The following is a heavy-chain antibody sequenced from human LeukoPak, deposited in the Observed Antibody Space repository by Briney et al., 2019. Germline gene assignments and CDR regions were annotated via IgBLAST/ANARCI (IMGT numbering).Heavy chain of an antibody. J-gene: IGHJ4*02. CDR1: GFTFSSRDW. V-gene: IGHV3-7*01. Sequence: PGGSLRLSCVASGFTFSSRDWMTWVRQAPGKGLEWVANIKQDGSEKNYVDSVKGRFTISRDNVKNSLYLQMNSLRAEDTAVYYCARDLILADNGGSSAHDYWGQGTLVIVSS. CDR2: IKQDGSEK. CDR3: ARDLILADNGGSSAHDY. D-gene: IGHD2-15*01.